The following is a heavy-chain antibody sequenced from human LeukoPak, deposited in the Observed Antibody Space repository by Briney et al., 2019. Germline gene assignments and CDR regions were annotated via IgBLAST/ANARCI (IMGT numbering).Heavy chain of an antibody. CDR3: AKGQEVPTDRAAAGFYSTCFDY. J-gene: IGHJ4*02. D-gene: IGHD6-13*01. CDR2: ISGSGGDT. Sequence: GGSLRLSCVASGFTFSTYAMGWVRQAPGKGLEWVSGISGSGGDTYYADSVKGRFTISRDNSKNTLYLQMNSLRAEDTAVYYCAKGQEVPTDRAAAGFYSTCFDYWGQGTLVTVSS. CDR1: GFTFSTYA. V-gene: IGHV3-23*01.